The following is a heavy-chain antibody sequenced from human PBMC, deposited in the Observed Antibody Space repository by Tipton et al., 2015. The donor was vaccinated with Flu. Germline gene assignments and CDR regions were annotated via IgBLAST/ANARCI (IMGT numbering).Heavy chain of an antibody. J-gene: IGHJ4*02. CDR2: IYYSGRT. CDR3: ARLSYYDVDLKNFYFDY. CDR1: GGSISSYY. D-gene: IGHD3-10*02. Sequence: GLVKPSETLSLTCTVSGGSISSYYWSWIRQPPGKGLEWIGYIYYSGRTDYNPSLKSRVTISVDTSKSQFSLKLRSVTAADTAVYYCARLSYYDVDLKNFYFDYWGQGALVTVSS. V-gene: IGHV4-59*08.